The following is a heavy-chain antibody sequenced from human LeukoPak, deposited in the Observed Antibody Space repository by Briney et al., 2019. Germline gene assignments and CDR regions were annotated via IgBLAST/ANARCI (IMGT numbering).Heavy chain of an antibody. D-gene: IGHD2-2*01. CDR3: ARNWHCSSTSCSKKGLDY. CDR1: GFTFSDYY. Sequence: PGGSLRLSCAASGFTFSDYYMSWIRQAPGKGLEWVSYISSSGSTLYYADSVKGRFTISRDNAKNSLYLQMNSLRAEDTAVYYCARNWHCSSTSCSKKGLDYWGQGTLVTVSS. V-gene: IGHV3-11*01. CDR2: ISSSGSTL. J-gene: IGHJ4*02.